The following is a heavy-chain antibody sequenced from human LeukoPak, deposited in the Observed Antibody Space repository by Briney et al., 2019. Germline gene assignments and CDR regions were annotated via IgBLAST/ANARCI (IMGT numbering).Heavy chain of an antibody. CDR2: FDPEDGET. V-gene: IGHV1-24*01. Sequence: ASVKASCKVSGYTLTELSMHWVRQAPGKGLEWMGGFDPEDGETIYAQKFQGRVTMTEDTSTDTAYMELSSLRSEDTAVYYCATLFISVGYCSSTSCQDDYWGQGTLVTVSS. CDR3: ATLFISVGYCSSTSCQDDY. D-gene: IGHD2-2*01. J-gene: IGHJ4*02. CDR1: GYTLTELS.